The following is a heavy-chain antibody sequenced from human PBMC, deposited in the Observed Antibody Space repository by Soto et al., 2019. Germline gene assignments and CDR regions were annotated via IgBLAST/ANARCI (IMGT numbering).Heavy chain of an antibody. CDR3: AKVQGLIVHYTN. CDR1: GFTFSSSA. CDR2: ISGSGGST. J-gene: IGHJ4*02. Sequence: EVQLLESGGGLVQPGGSLRLSCAASGFTFSSSAMSWVRQAPGKGLEWVSAISGSGGSTYYADSVKGRFTISRDNSKNKLYLQMNSLGAADTAVYYCAKVQGLIVHYTNWGQGTLVTVYS. D-gene: IGHD4-4*01. V-gene: IGHV3-23*01.